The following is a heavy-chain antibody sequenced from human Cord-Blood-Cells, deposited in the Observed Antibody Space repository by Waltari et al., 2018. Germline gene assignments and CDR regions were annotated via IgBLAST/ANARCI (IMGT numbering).Heavy chain of an antibody. J-gene: IGHJ4*02. D-gene: IGHD5-12*01. CDR3: ARLPWGDGYEGY. CDR1: GGSISSSSYY. CDR2: SYYSGST. Sequence: QLQLQESGPGLVKPSETLSLTCTVSGGSISSSSYYWGWIRQPPGKGLEWIGSSYYSGSTYYNPSLKSRVTISVDTSKNQFSLKLSSVTAADTAVYYCARLPWGDGYEGYWGQGTLVTVSS. V-gene: IGHV4-39*01.